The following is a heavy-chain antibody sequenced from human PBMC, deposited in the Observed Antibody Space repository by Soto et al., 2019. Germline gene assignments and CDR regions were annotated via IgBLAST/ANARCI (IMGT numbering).Heavy chain of an antibody. CDR1: GGSVSSGSYY. CDR3: ARDTDYYDSSGLIDY. Sequence: SETLSLTCTVSGGSVSSGSYYWSWIRQPPGKGLEWIGYIYYSGSTNYNPSLKSRVTISVDTSKNQFSLKLSSVTAADTAVYYCARDTDYYDSSGLIDYWGQGTLVTVSS. CDR2: IYYSGST. J-gene: IGHJ4*02. D-gene: IGHD3-22*01. V-gene: IGHV4-61*01.